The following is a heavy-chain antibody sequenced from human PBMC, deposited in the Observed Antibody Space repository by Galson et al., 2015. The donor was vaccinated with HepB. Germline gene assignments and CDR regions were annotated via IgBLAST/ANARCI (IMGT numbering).Heavy chain of an antibody. CDR1: GFTFSSYS. CDR3: ARETDVLRFLEWLSTYGMDV. D-gene: IGHD3-3*01. CDR2: ISSSSSTI. Sequence: SLRLSCAASGFTFSSYSMNWVRQAPGKGLEWVSYISSSSSTIYYADSVKGRFTISRDNAKNSLYLQMNSLRDEDTAVYYCARETDVLRFLEWLSTYGMDVWGQGTTVTVSS. V-gene: IGHV3-48*02. J-gene: IGHJ6*02.